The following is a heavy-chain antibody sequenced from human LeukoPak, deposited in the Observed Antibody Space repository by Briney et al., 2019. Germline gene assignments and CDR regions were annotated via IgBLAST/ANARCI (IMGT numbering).Heavy chain of an antibody. Sequence: SETLSLTCSVPSGSMTIYYWGWIRQPPGKTLEWIGYISDRGSTDYNPSLKSRVTISIDTSNNRFSLRLTSVTAADTAMYYCARLNGVSDDYGDWSDPWGQGTLVTVSS. J-gene: IGHJ5*02. D-gene: IGHD4-17*01. CDR1: SGSMTIYY. CDR2: ISDRGST. V-gene: IGHV4-59*08. CDR3: ARLNGVSDDYGDWSDP.